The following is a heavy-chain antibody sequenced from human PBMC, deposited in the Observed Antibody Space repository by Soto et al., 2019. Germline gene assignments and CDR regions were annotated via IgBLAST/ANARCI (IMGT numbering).Heavy chain of an antibody. CDR1: GGTFSSYA. D-gene: IGHD3-9*01. J-gene: IGHJ3*02. CDR2: IIPIFGTA. Sequence: SVKVSCKASGGTFSSYAISWVRQAPGQGLEWMGGIIPIFGTANYAQKFQGRVTITADESTSTAYMELSSLRSEDTAVYYCARSPILTGYGTVKAFDIWGQGTMGTVSS. V-gene: IGHV1-69*13. CDR3: ARSPILTGYGTVKAFDI.